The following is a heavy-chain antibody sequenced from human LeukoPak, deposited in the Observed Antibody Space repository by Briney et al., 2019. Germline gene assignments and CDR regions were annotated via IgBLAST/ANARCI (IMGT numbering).Heavy chain of an antibody. D-gene: IGHD2-21*02. J-gene: IGHJ4*02. CDR2: INPNSGGT. Sequence: ASVKVSCKASGYTFTGYYMHWVRQAPGRGLEWMGWINPNSGGTNYAQKFQGRVTMTRDTSISTAYMELSRLLSGDTAVYYCARGKTMVYCGGDCYRFDNWGQGTLVTVSS. CDR3: ARGKTMVYCGGDCYRFDN. V-gene: IGHV1-2*02. CDR1: GYTFTGYY.